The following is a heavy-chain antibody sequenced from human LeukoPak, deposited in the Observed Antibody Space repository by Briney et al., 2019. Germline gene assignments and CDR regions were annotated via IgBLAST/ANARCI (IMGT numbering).Heavy chain of an antibody. Sequence: SQTLSLTCTVSGGSISSAGYDWSWIRQHSGKGLEWIGNIYYSGTTYYNPSLKSRVTISVDTSKNQFSLNLNSVTAADTAVYYCARDRYGDGFAHLDYWGQGAWSPSPQ. CDR3: ARDRYGDGFAHLDY. CDR2: IYYSGTT. D-gene: IGHD5-24*01. CDR1: GGSISSAGYD. V-gene: IGHV4-31*03. J-gene: IGHJ4*02.